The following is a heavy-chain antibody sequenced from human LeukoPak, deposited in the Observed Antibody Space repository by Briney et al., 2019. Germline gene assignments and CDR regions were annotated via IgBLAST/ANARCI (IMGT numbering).Heavy chain of an antibody. CDR1: GNSIRSGDY. CDR3: ARNRSVTTTPGFDH. J-gene: IGHJ4*02. CDR2: IYHSGST. V-gene: IGHV4-38-2*01. Sequence: TSETLSLTCAVSGNSIRSGDYWGWIRQSPGKGLEWIGSIYHSGSTHYNPSLKSRVTISVDTSKNQFSLMLSSVTAADTAVYYCARNRSVTTTPGFDHWGQGTLVTVSS. D-gene: IGHD4-17*01.